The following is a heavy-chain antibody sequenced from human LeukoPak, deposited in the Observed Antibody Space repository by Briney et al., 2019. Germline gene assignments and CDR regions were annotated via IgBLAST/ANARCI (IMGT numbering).Heavy chain of an antibody. CDR1: GGSFSGYY. CDR2: INHSGST. CDR3: ARHRITMVRGATRPSLADY. D-gene: IGHD3-10*01. V-gene: IGHV4-34*01. Sequence: PSETLSLTCAVYGGSFSGYYWSWIRQPPGKGLEWIGEINHSGSTNYNPSLKSRVTISVDTSKNQFSLKLSSVTAADTAVYYCARHRITMVRGATRPSLADYWGQGTLVTVSS. J-gene: IGHJ4*02.